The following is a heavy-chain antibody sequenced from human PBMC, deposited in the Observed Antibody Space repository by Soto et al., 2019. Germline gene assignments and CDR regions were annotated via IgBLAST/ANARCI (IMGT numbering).Heavy chain of an antibody. J-gene: IGHJ6*02. CDR3: ARPYSSGWNDYYYGMDV. V-gene: IGHV1-69*13. Sequence: SVKVSCKASGGTFSSYAIIWVRQAPGQGLEWMGGIIPIFGTANYAQKFQGRVTITADESTSTAYMELSSLRSEDTAVYYCARPYSSGWNDYYYGMDVWGQGTTVTVSS. CDR2: IIPIFGTA. D-gene: IGHD6-19*01. CDR1: GGTFSSYA.